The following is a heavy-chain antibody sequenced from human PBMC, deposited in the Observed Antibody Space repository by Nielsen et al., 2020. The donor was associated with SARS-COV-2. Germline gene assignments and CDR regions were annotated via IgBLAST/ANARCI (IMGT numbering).Heavy chain of an antibody. CDR2: IKHRGRT. Sequence: SETLSLTCDVYGGSLSFQYWSWVSQPPGKGLEWLGEIKHRGRTNYNPSLKNRVTISVDTSTKQFSLRLTSVTAADTAVYYCARGPGVEVVANYFDPWGQGTPVTVSS. V-gene: IGHV4-34*01. CDR1: GGSLSFQY. J-gene: IGHJ5*02. D-gene: IGHD4/OR15-4a*01. CDR3: ARGPGVEVVANYFDP.